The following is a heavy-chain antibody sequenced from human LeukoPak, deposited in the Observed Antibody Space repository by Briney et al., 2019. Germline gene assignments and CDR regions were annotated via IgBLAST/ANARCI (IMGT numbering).Heavy chain of an antibody. Sequence: ASVKVSCKASGYTFTGYYMHWVRQAPGQGLEWMGWINPNSGGTNYAQKFQGRVTMTRDTSISTAYMELSRLRSDDTAVYYCARGTSCSGGSCYDYWGQGTLVTVSS. CDR1: GYTFTGYY. CDR3: ARGTSCSGGSCYDY. V-gene: IGHV1-2*02. J-gene: IGHJ4*02. D-gene: IGHD2-15*01. CDR2: INPNSGGT.